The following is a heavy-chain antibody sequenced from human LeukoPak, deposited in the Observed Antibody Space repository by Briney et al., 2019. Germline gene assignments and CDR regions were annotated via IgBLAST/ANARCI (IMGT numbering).Heavy chain of an antibody. D-gene: IGHD1-26*01. J-gene: IGHJ6*02. CDR3: ARDHGGSYYYYGMDV. CDR1: GYTFTSYD. Sequence: ASVKVSCKASGYTFTSYDISWVRQAPGQGLEWMGWISAYNGNTNYAQKLQGRVTMTTDTSTSTAYMELRSLRSDDTAVYYCARDHGGSYYYYGMDVWGQGTTVTVSS. V-gene: IGHV1-18*01. CDR2: ISAYNGNT.